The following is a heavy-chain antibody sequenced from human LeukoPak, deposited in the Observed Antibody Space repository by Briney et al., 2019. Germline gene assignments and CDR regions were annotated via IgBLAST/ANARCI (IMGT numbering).Heavy chain of an antibody. CDR3: ATDGAGFDT. CDR2: INIGGTNT. CDR1: GVTFNDYF. J-gene: IGHJ5*02. Sequence: GGSLRLSCAASGVTFNDYFMSWIRQAPGKGLEWLSYINIGGTNTHYADSVKGRSTISRDNAKKSLYLEMNNLRAEDTAVYYCATDGAGFDTWGQGVLVTVSS. V-gene: IGHV3-11*01.